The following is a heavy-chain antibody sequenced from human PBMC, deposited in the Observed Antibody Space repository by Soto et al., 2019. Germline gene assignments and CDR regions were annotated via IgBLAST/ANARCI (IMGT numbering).Heavy chain of an antibody. V-gene: IGHV4-38-2*01. CDR2: INHRGNS. D-gene: IGHD4-17*01. J-gene: IGHJ4*02. CDR3: VRSGDDYGSYIDY. Sequence: SETLSLTCDVSGYSISSGYYWAWVRQPPGKGMEWIGSINHRGNSFYNPSLKSRVTISVDTSKDQGSLKVSSVTAADTAVYYCVRSGDDYGSYIDYWGQGTLVTVSS. CDR1: GYSISSGYY.